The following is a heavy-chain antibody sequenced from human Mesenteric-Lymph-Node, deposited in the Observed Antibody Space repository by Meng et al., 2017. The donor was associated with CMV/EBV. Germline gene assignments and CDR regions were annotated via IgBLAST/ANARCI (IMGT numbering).Heavy chain of an antibody. J-gene: IGHJ6*02. CDR2: ISPSGSSR. D-gene: IGHD2-8*01. Sequence: GGSLRLSCAASGFTFRDYYMNWIRQAPGKGLEWLSYISPSGSSRDHADSVKGRFTISRDNARNSLYLQMSSLRAEDTAVYYCVRSGYCTNGLCLIEGLNYYDNGVDVWGQGTTVTVSS. CDR3: VRSGYCTNGLCLIEGLNYYDNGVDV. V-gene: IGHV3-11*04. CDR1: GFTFRDYY.